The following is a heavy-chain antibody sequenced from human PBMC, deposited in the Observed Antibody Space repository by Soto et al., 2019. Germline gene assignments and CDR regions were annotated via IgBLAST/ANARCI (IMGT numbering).Heavy chain of an antibody. J-gene: IGHJ3*02. Sequence: QVQLVQSGAEVKKPGASVKVSCKASGYTFTSYAMHWVRQAPGQRLEWMGWINAGNGNTKYSQKFQGRVTITRDTSASTAYMELSSLRSEETAVYYCARGASMVRGVILDAFDIWGQGTMVTVSS. CDR2: INAGNGNT. CDR3: ARGASMVRGVILDAFDI. V-gene: IGHV1-3*01. CDR1: GYTFTSYA. D-gene: IGHD3-10*01.